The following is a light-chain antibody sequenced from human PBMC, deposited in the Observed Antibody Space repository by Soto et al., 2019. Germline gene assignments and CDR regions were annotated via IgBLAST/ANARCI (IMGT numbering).Light chain of an antibody. CDR3: QQRSNWPIT. CDR2: DAS. CDR1: QSVSNY. J-gene: IGKJ5*01. Sequence: EIVLTQSPATLSLSPGERATLSCRASQSVSNYLALYQQKPGQAPRLLIYDASKRATGIPARFSGSGSGTDFTLTISSLEPEDFAVYYCQQRSNWPITFGQGTRLEIK. V-gene: IGKV3-11*01.